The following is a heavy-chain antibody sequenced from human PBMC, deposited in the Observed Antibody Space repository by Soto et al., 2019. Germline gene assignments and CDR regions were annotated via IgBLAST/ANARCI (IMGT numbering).Heavy chain of an antibody. J-gene: IGHJ2*01. CDR3: ARDYYGGNSRYFDL. V-gene: IGHV3-66*01. CDR2: IYSGGST. CDR1: GFTVSSHY. D-gene: IGHD2-21*02. Sequence: EVQLVESGGGLVQPGGSLRLSCAASGFTVSSHYMSWVRQAPGKGLEWVSVIYSGGSTNYTDSVKGRFTISRDNSKNTLFLQMNSLRAEDTAVYYCARDYYGGNSRYFDLWGRGTLVTVSS.